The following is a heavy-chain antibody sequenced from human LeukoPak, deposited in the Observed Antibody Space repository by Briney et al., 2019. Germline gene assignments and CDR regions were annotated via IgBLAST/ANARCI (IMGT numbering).Heavy chain of an antibody. CDR2: INHSGST. V-gene: IGHV4-34*01. D-gene: IGHD6-19*01. CDR3: ARSSSGGDDAFDI. J-gene: IGHJ3*02. Sequence: SETLSLTCAVYGGSFSGYYWSWIRQPPGNGLEWIGEINHSGSTNYNPSLKSRVTISVDTSKNQFSLKLSSVTAADTAVYYCARSSSGGDDAFDIWGQGTMVTVSS. CDR1: GGSFSGYY.